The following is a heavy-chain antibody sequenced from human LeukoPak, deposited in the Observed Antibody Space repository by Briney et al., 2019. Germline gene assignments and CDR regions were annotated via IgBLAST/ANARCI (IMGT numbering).Heavy chain of an antibody. CDR3: LDEHGG. D-gene: IGHD3-16*01. CDR1: GYTFTDSY. V-gene: IGHV1-2*02. Sequence: ASVRVSCTASGYTFTDSYMHWVRQAPGQGLEWIGWISPASGATKYAQNFQGRVTLPTDTSITTAYMELSSLTSDDTASYYCLDEHGGWGQGTPVTVSS. CDR2: ISPASGAT. J-gene: IGHJ4*02.